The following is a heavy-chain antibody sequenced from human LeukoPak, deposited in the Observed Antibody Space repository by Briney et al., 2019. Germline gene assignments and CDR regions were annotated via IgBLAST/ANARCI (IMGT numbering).Heavy chain of an antibody. CDR3: ARDRGWGEQWLVSWFDP. V-gene: IGHV1-2*02. CDR2: INPNSGGT. CDR1: GYTFTRYY. Sequence: ASVKVSCKASGYTFTRYYLYWVRQAPGQGLEWMGWINPNSGGTNYAQKFQGRVTMTRDTSISTAYMELSRLRSDDTAVYYCARDRGWGEQWLVSWFDPWGQGTLVTVSS. J-gene: IGHJ5*02. D-gene: IGHD6-19*01.